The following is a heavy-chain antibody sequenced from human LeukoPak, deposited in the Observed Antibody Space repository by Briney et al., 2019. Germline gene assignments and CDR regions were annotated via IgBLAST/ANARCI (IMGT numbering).Heavy chain of an antibody. D-gene: IGHD4-17*01. CDR2: ISYIGTT. CDR3: ARDLVTVTKGFDI. CDR1: GDSFSSHY. J-gene: IGHJ3*02. V-gene: IGHV4-59*11. Sequence: KTSETLSLTCAVSGDSFSSHYWTWIRQPPGRGLEWIGYISYIGTTNYNPSLKSRVTISIDTSKNQFSLKLSSVTIADTAVYYCARDLVTVTKGFDIWGLGTMVSISS.